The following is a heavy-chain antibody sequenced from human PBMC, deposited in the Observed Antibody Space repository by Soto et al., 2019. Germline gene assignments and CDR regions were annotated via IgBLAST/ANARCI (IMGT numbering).Heavy chain of an antibody. J-gene: IGHJ6*02. Sequence: SETLSLTCTVSGGSVSSGSYYWSWIRKPPGKGLEWIGYIYYSGSTNYNPSLKSRVTISVDTSKNQFSLKLSSVTAADTAVYYCAIGRSGYYPYYYYGMDVWGQGTTVTVSS. CDR2: IYYSGST. D-gene: IGHD3-3*01. CDR3: AIGRSGYYPYYYYGMDV. CDR1: GGSVSSGSYY. V-gene: IGHV4-61*01.